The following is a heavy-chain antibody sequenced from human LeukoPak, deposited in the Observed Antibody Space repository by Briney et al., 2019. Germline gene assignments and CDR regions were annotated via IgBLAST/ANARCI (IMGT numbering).Heavy chain of an antibody. V-gene: IGHV3-49*03. D-gene: IGHD5-24*01. CDR3: TMGLGWLQWPFDY. Sequence: GGSLRLSCAASGFTFSSYWMSWFRQAPGKGLEWVGFIRSKAYGGTTEYAASVKGRFTISRDDSKSIAYLQMNSLKTEDTAVYYCTMGLGWLQWPFDYWGQGTLVTVSS. CDR1: GFTFSSYW. J-gene: IGHJ4*02. CDR2: IRSKAYGGTT.